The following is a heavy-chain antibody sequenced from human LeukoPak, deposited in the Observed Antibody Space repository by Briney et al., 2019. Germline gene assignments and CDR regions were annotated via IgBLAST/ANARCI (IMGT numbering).Heavy chain of an antibody. J-gene: IGHJ4*02. CDR3: ARESGGTGH. CDR1: GGSFSGYY. V-gene: IGHV4-34*01. CDR2: INHSGSL. Sequence: PSETLSLTCAVSGGSFSGYYRSWIRQPPGKGLEWIGEINHSGSLNYNASLKSRVSISADTSKSQFSLKLTSVTASDTAVYYCARESGGTGHWGQGTLVTVSS. D-gene: IGHD3/OR15-3a*01.